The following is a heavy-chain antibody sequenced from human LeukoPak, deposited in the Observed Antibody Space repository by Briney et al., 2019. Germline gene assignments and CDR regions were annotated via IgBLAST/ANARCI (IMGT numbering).Heavy chain of an antibody. Sequence: SETLSLTCTVSGGSISSSSYYWGWIRQPPGKGLEWIGSIYYSGSTYYNPSLKSRVTISVDTSKNQFSLKLSSVTAADTAVYYCARRETMIAGARDNWFDPWGQGTLVTVSS. CDR2: IYYSGST. CDR3: ARRETMIAGARDNWFDP. CDR1: GGSISSSSYY. J-gene: IGHJ5*02. V-gene: IGHV4-39*07. D-gene: IGHD3-22*01.